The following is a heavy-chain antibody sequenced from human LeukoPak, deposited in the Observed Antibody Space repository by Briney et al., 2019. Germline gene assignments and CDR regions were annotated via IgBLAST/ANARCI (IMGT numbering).Heavy chain of an antibody. CDR2: INHNGNVN. D-gene: IGHD3-16*01. Sequence: GSLILSCAASGFTFISYWMNWARQAPGKGLEWVASINHNGNVNYYVDSVKGRFTISRDNAKNSLYLQMSNLRAEDTAVYFCARGGGLDVWGQGATVTVSS. V-gene: IGHV3-7*03. CDR1: GFTFISYW. J-gene: IGHJ6*02. CDR3: ARGGGLDV.